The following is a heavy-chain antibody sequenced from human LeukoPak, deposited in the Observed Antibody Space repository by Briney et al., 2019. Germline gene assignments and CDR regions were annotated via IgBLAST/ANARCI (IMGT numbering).Heavy chain of an antibody. V-gene: IGHV4-38-2*02. D-gene: IGHD2-2*01. J-gene: IGHJ3*02. CDR1: GYSISSGYY. Sequence: SETLSLTCTVSGYSISSGYYWGWIRQPPGKGLEWIGSIYHSGSTYYNPSLKTRVTISVDTSKNQFSLKLSSVTAADTAVYYCARDRIVVVPAAIHDAFDIWGQGTMVTVSS. CDR2: IYHSGST. CDR3: ARDRIVVVPAAIHDAFDI.